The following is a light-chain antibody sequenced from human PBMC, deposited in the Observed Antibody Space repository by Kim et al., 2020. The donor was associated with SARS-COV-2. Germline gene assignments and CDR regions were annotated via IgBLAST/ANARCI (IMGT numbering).Light chain of an antibody. Sequence: GHSLTISVTGTRLDGGGYNYVSWYQQHPGKAPKLMIYDVHNRPTGVSDRFSGSKSGNTASLTISGLQAEDEADYYCSSWASTTSYVFGTGTTVTVL. CDR1: RLDGGGYNY. CDR3: SSWASTTSYV. CDR2: DVH. V-gene: IGLV2-14*03. J-gene: IGLJ1*01.